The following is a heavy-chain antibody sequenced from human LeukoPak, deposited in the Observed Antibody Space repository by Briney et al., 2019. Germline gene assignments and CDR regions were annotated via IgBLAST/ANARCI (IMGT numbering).Heavy chain of an antibody. J-gene: IGHJ6*02. D-gene: IGHD1-26*01. V-gene: IGHV4-4*07. CDR3: ARGIRGGIVGATTGYYYGMDV. Sequence: PSETLSLTCTVSGGSISSYYWSWIRQPAGKGQEWIGRIYTSGSTNYNPSLKSRVTMSVDTSKNQFSLKLSSVTAADTAVYYCARGIRGGIVGATTGYYYGMDVWGQGTTVTVSS. CDR1: GGSISSYY. CDR2: IYTSGST.